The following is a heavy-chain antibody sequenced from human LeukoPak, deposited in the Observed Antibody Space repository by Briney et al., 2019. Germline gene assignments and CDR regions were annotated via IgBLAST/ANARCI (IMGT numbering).Heavy chain of an antibody. CDR1: GGSISSGGYY. J-gene: IGHJ3*02. Sequence: SETLSLTCTVSGGSISSGGYYWSWIRQHPGKGLEWIGYIYYSGSTYYNPSLKSRVTISVDTSKNQFSLKLSSVTAADTAVYYCATDRFKGAFDIWGQGTMVTVSS. CDR2: IYYSGST. D-gene: IGHD3-10*01. V-gene: IGHV4-31*03. CDR3: ATDRFKGAFDI.